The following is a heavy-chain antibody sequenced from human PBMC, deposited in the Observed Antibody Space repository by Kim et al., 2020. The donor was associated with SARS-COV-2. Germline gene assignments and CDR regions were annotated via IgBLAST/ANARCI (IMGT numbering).Heavy chain of an antibody. CDR1: GYTFTSYG. CDR3: ARATLLSHRRYCSGGSCYGGLGY. J-gene: IGHJ4*02. Sequence: ASVKVSCKASGYTFTSYGISWVRQAPGQGLEWMGWISAYNGNTNYAQKLQGRVTMTTDTSTSTAYMELRSLRSDDMAVYYCARATLLSHRRYCSGGSCYGGLGYWGQGTLVTVSS. V-gene: IGHV1-18*03. CDR2: ISAYNGNT. D-gene: IGHD2-15*01.